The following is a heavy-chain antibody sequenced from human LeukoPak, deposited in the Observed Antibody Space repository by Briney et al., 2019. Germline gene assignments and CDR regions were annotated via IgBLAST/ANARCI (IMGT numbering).Heavy chain of an antibody. D-gene: IGHD3-10*01. Sequence: GASVKVSCKASGYTFTGYYLHWVRQAPGQGLEWMGWIKPNSGGTNYAQKFQGRVTMTRDTSISTAYMELSRLRSDDTAVYYCARGEITMVRGVNTRDRVYYFYYYMDVWGKGTTVTISS. CDR3: ARGEITMVRGVNTRDRVYYFYYYMDV. CDR2: IKPNSGGT. V-gene: IGHV1-2*02. CDR1: GYTFTGYY. J-gene: IGHJ6*03.